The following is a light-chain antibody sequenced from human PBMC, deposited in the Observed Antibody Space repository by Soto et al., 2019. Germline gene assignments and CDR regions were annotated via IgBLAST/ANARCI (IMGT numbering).Light chain of an antibody. CDR1: SSDVGDNY. CDR2: ETN. J-gene: IGLJ1*01. V-gene: IGLV1-51*02. Sequence: QSVLTQPPSVPAAPGQTVTISCSGSSSDVGDNYVSWYQHLPGTAPKLLIYETNKRPSGIPDRFSGSKSGTSATLGITGLQTGDEADYYCGTWDSSLSADVFGTGTKLTVL. CDR3: GTWDSSLSADV.